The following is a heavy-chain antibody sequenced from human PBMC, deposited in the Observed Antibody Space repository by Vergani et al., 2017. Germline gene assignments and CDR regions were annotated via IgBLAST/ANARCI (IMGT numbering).Heavy chain of an antibody. D-gene: IGHD5-18*01. J-gene: IGHJ6*02. CDR3: ARVRRGYSYGYLEYYYYGMDV. V-gene: IGHV3-33*01. Sequence: QVQLMESGGGVVQPGRSLRLSCAASGFTFSSYGMHWVRQAPGKGLEWVAVILYDGSNTYYADSVKGRITISRDNSKNTLYLQMNSLRDEDTAVYYCARVRRGYSYGYLEYYYYGMDVWGQGTTVTVSS. CDR1: GFTFSSYG. CDR2: ILYDGSNT.